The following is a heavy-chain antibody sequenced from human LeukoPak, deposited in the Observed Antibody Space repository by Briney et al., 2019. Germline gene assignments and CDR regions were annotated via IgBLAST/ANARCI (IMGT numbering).Heavy chain of an antibody. Sequence: GSSVKVSCKASGGTFSNSAISWVRQAPGQGLEWMGGIIPIFGTADYAQRFQGRVTITADESTTTAYMEVSSLRSEDTAVYYCAKGVKQIVVVTAQHYLDYWGQGTLVTVSS. CDR2: IIPIFGTA. CDR1: GGTFSNSA. V-gene: IGHV1-69*01. J-gene: IGHJ4*02. D-gene: IGHD2-21*02. CDR3: AKGVKQIVVVTAQHYLDY.